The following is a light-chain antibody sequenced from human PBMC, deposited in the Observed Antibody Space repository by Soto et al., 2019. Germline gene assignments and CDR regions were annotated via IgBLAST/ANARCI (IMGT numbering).Light chain of an antibody. CDR2: DAS. J-gene: IGKJ3*01. Sequence: DIQMTQSPSSLSASVGDRVTITCQASQDISNFLNWYQQKPGTAPKLLIYDASNLETGVPSRFSESGSGTDFTFTISSLQPEDIATYYCQQYDNLPPFTFGPGTKVDIK. CDR3: QQYDNLPPFT. CDR1: QDISNF. V-gene: IGKV1-33*01.